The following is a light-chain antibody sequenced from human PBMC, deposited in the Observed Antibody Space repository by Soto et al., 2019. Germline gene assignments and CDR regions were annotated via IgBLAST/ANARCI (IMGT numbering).Light chain of an antibody. CDR3: QQSYSIPLT. CDR1: QTISTY. CDR2: AAS. Sequence: DIQMTQSPSSLSASVGDRVTITCRASQTISTYLSWYQQIPGKAPKLLIYAASSLQSGVPSRFSGGGSGTDLTLTISSLQPEDFATYYCQQSYSIPLTFGGGTKVEIK. V-gene: IGKV1-39*01. J-gene: IGKJ4*01.